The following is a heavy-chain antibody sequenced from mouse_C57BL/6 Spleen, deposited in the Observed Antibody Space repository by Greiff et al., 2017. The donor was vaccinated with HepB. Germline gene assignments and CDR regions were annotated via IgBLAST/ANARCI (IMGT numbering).Heavy chain of an antibody. V-gene: IGHV1-82*01. D-gene: IGHD1-1*01. CDR1: GYAFSSSW. CDR2: IYPGDGDT. Sequence: VKLVESGPELVKPGASVKISCKASGYAFSSSWMNWVKQRPGKGLEWIGRIYPGDGDTNYNGKFKGKATLTADKSSSTAYMQLSSLTSEDSAVYFCAREPPFTTVVARYFDVWGTGTTVTVSS. CDR3: AREPPFTTVVARYFDV. J-gene: IGHJ1*03.